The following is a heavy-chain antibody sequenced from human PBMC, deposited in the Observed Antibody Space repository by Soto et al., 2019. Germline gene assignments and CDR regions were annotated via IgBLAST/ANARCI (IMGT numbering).Heavy chain of an antibody. V-gene: IGHV4-59*01. CDR1: GGSISSYY. CDR2: IYYSGST. Sequence: SETLSLTCTVSGGSISSYYWSWIRQPPGKGLEWIGYIYYSGSTNYNPSLKSRVTISVDTSKNQFSLKLSSVTAADTAVYYCARALYSSSSGGFDYWGQGTLVTVSS. CDR3: ARALYSSSSGGFDY. J-gene: IGHJ4*02. D-gene: IGHD6-6*01.